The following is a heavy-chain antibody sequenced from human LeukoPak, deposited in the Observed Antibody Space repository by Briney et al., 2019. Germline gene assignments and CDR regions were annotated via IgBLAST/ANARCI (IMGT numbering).Heavy chain of an antibody. V-gene: IGHV3-23*01. Sequence: GGSLRLSCTASGFTFGDYAMSWFRQAPGKGLEWVSAISGSGGSTYYADSVKGRFTISRDNSKNTLYLQMNSLRAEDTAVYYCARALRYFDWSWPNSNAFDIWGQRDNGHRLF. CDR3: ARALRYFDWSWPNSNAFDI. J-gene: IGHJ3*02. CDR1: GFTFGDYA. D-gene: IGHD3-9*01. CDR2: ISGSGGST.